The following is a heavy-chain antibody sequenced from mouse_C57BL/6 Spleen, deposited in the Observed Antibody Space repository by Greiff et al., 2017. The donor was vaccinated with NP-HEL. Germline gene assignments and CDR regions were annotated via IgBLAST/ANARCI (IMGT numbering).Heavy chain of an antibody. V-gene: IGHV1-82*01. CDR2: IYPGDGDT. CDR1: GYAFSSSW. D-gene: IGHD6-1*01. J-gene: IGHJ1*03. Sequence: QVQLKQSGPELVKPGASVKISCKASGYAFSSSWMNWVKQRPGKGLEWIGRIYPGDGDTNYNGKFKGKATLTADQSSSTAYMQLSSLTSEDSAVYFCARSASGWYFDVWNTGTTVTVSS. CDR3: ARSASGWYFDV.